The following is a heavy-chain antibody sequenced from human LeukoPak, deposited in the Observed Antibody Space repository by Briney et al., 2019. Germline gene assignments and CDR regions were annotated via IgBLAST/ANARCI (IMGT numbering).Heavy chain of an antibody. CDR1: GFTFDDYG. J-gene: IGHJ5*02. V-gene: IGHV3-20*04. CDR3: ARVGGIRDFWSGYYNRWFDP. Sequence: PGGSLRLSCAASGFTFDDYGMSWVRQAPGKGLEWVSGINWNGGTTGYADSVKGRFTISRDNAKNSLYLQMNSLRAEDTALYYCARVGGIRDFWSGYYNRWFDPWGRGTLVTVSS. D-gene: IGHD3-3*01. CDR2: INWNGGTT.